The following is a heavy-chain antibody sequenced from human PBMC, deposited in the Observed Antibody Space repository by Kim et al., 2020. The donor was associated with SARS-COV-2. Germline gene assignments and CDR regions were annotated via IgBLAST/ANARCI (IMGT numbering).Heavy chain of an antibody. V-gene: IGHV3-23*01. CDR1: GFTFSSYA. CDR2: ISGSGGST. CDR3: AKNRIQLWLQGRYYGMDV. Sequence: GGSLRLSCAASGFTFSSYAMSWVRQAPGKGLEWVSAISGSGGSTYYADCVKGRFTISRDNSKNTLYLQMNSLRAEDTAVYYCAKNRIQLWLQGRYYGMDVWGQGTTVTVSS. D-gene: IGHD5-18*01. J-gene: IGHJ6*02.